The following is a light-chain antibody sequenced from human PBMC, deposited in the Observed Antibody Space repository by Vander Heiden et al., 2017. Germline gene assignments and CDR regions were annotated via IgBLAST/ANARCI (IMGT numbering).Light chain of an antibody. J-gene: IGKJ2*01. CDR3: QQLNTYPFT. V-gene: IGKV1-9*01. Sequence: DIQLTQSPSFLSASVGDRVTITCRASQGISSYLAWYQQEPGKAPKLLIYAASTLQSGVPSRFSGSGSGTEFTLTISSLQPEDFATYYCQQLNTYPFTFGQGTKLETK. CDR2: AAS. CDR1: QGISSY.